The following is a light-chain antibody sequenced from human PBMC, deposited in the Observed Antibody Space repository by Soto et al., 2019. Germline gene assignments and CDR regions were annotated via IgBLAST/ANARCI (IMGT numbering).Light chain of an antibody. Sequence: DIQMTQSPSTLSASVGDRVTITCRASQSISSRLAWYQQKPGKAPKLLIYDASSLESGVPSRFSGSGSGTEFTLTISSLQPDDFATYDCQQYNSYSYTFGQGTKLEIK. V-gene: IGKV1-5*01. CDR1: QSISSR. CDR3: QQYNSYSYT. J-gene: IGKJ2*01. CDR2: DAS.